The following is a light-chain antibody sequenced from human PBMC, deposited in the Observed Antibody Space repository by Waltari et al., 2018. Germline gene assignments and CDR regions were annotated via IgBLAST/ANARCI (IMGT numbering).Light chain of an antibody. CDR3: QQSDTSPWT. CDR1: QTINKF. Sequence: IQMTQSPSSLSASVGARVTITCRASQTINKFLNWYQQKPGKAPKLLIYAASNLQSGVPSRFSGSGFGTDVTLTISCLQPEDFATYYCQQSDTSPWTFGQGTKVEIK. CDR2: AAS. V-gene: IGKV1-39*01. J-gene: IGKJ1*01.